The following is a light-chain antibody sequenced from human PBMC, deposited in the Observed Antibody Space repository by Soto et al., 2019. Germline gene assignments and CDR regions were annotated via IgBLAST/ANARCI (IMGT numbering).Light chain of an antibody. Sequence: IVLTQSPGTLSLSPGERAILSCRASQSVSSNYLAWYQQKPGQAPRLLIHGASSRATGIPDRFSGSGSGTDFTLTISRLEPEDFAVYYCQQYHNSPITFGQGTRLEIK. V-gene: IGKV3-20*01. CDR3: QQYHNSPIT. J-gene: IGKJ5*01. CDR2: GAS. CDR1: QSVSSNY.